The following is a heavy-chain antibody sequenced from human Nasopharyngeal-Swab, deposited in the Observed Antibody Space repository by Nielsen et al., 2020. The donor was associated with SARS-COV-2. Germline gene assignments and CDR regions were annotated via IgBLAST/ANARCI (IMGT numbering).Heavy chain of an antibody. J-gene: IGHJ4*02. D-gene: IGHD3-10*01. CDR2: ISWNSARI. CDR3: VKDNQDQYASGSSFEY. V-gene: IGHV3-9*01. Sequence: WIRQPPGKGLEWVSGISWNSARIGYADSVKGRFTISRDNAKNALYLQLNSLRAEDTALYYCVKDNQDQYASGSSFEYWGQGTLVTVSS.